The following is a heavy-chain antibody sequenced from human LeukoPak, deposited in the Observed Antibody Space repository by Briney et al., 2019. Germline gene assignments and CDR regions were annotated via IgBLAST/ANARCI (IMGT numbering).Heavy chain of an antibody. Sequence: ASVKVSCKASGYTFTGYYMHWVRQAPGQGLEWLGWINPNSGGTNYAQKFQGRVTMTRDTSISTAYMELSSLRSEDTAVYYCARAGGIAAADAYYYYYGMDVWGQGTTVTVSS. J-gene: IGHJ6*02. D-gene: IGHD6-13*01. V-gene: IGHV1-2*02. CDR3: ARAGGIAAADAYYYYYGMDV. CDR1: GYTFTGYY. CDR2: INPNSGGT.